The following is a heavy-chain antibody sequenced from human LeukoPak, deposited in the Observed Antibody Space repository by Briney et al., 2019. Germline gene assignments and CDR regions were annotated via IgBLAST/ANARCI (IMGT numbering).Heavy chain of an antibody. V-gene: IGHV3-48*02. CDR3: ARDGYEYYYDSSGYYPFDY. D-gene: IGHD3-22*01. Sequence: LTGGSLRLSCAASGFTFSSYSMNWVRQAPGKGLEWVSYISSSSSTIYYADSVKGRFTISRDNAKNSLYLQMNSRRDEDTAVYYCARDGYEYYYDSSGYYPFDYWGQGTLVTVSS. CDR1: GFTFSSYS. J-gene: IGHJ4*02. CDR2: ISSSSSTI.